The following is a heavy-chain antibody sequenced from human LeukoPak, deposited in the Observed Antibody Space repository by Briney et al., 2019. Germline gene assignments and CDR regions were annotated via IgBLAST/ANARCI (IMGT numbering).Heavy chain of an antibody. V-gene: IGHV3-23*01. CDR1: GFTFSSYA. Sequence: PGGSLRLSCAASGFTFSSYAMSWVRQAPGKGLEWVSAISGSGSSTYYADSVKGRFTISRDNSKNTLYLQMNSLRAEDTAVYYCAKDPSVDYGSGSYSYYFDYWGQGTLVTVSS. D-gene: IGHD3-10*01. CDR2: ISGSGSST. CDR3: AKDPSVDYGSGSYSYYFDY. J-gene: IGHJ4*02.